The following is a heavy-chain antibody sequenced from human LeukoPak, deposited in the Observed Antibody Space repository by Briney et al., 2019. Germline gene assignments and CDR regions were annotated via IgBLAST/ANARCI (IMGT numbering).Heavy chain of an antibody. CDR1: GFTFSDYY. V-gene: IGHV3-11*04. Sequence: GGSLRLSCAASGFTFSDYYMSWIRQAPGKGLEWVSYISSSGSTIYYADSVKGRFTISRDNAKSSLYLQMNSLRAEDTAVYYCARDKAVWTTFDYWGQGTLVTVSS. CDR3: ARDKAVWTTFDY. J-gene: IGHJ4*02. D-gene: IGHD1-1*01. CDR2: ISSSGSTI.